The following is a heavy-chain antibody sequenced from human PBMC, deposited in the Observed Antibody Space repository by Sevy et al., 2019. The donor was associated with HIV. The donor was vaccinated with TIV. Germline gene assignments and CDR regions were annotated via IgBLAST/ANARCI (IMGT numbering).Heavy chain of an antibody. J-gene: IGHJ4*02. Sequence: GGSLRLSCAASGLTLTTTGMSWVRQAPGKGLEWVAGVRSDGTTYYADSVRDRFTVSRDNSKNTLYLQLNSLRADDTAVFYCAGGDTTMTTDLDDWGQGTLVTVSS. CDR3: AGGDTTMTTDLDD. D-gene: IGHD3-16*01. CDR2: VRSDGTT. CDR1: GLTLTTTG. V-gene: IGHV3-23*01.